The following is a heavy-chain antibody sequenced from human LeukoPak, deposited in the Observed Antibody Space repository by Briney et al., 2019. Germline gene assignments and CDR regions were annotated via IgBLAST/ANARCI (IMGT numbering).Heavy chain of an antibody. D-gene: IGHD6-19*01. Sequence: ASVKVSCKASGYTFTDYYMHWVRQVPGQGLEWMGWINPNRGGTKYAQKYQGRVTMTRDTFISTAYMEVSRLRSDDTAVYYCARDPFTAVSGIPAWGQGTLVTVSS. CDR3: ARDPFTAVSGIPA. J-gene: IGHJ5*02. V-gene: IGHV1-2*02. CDR1: GYTFTDYY. CDR2: INPNRGGT.